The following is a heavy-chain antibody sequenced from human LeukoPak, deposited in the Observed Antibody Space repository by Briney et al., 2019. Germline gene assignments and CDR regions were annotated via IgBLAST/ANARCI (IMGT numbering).Heavy chain of an antibody. CDR2: ISYDGSNK. CDR1: GFTFSSYA. Sequence: GGSLRLSCAASGFTFSSYAMHWVRQAPGKGLEWVAVISYDGSNKYYADSVKGRFTISRDNSKNTLYLQMNSLRAEDTAVYYCARTPYYCSSTSCRRDWNYYFDYWGQGTLVTVSS. D-gene: IGHD2-2*01. J-gene: IGHJ4*02. V-gene: IGHV3-30-3*01. CDR3: ARTPYYCSSTSCRRDWNYYFDY.